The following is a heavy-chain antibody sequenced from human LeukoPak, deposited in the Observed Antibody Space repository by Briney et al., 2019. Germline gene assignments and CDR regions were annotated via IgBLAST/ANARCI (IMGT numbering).Heavy chain of an antibody. D-gene: IGHD6-6*01. V-gene: IGHV3-7*01. CDR2: IKQDGSDK. CDR1: GFTFTKYW. Sequence: GGSLRLSCAASGFTFTKYWMTWVRQAPGKGLEWVGNIKQDGSDKNYMDSVKGRFTISRDNAKNSLYLQMNSLRAEDTAVYYCARDRSSFFFDYWGQGTLVTVSS. J-gene: IGHJ4*02. CDR3: ARDRSSFFFDY.